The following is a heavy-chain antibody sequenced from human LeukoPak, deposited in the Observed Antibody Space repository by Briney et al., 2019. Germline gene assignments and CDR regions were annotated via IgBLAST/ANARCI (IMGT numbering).Heavy chain of an antibody. D-gene: IGHD2-21*02. CDR1: GFIFSKYG. CDR3: ARDNRDWAFDY. V-gene: IGHV3-30*02. Sequence: GGSLRLSCGASGFIFSKYGMHWVRQAPGKGLEWVAFINDKGVDKNYADSVKGRFTISRDNSKNTLVLQMNSLSSEDTAVYFCARDNRDWAFDYWGQGTLVTVSS. CDR2: INDKGVDK. J-gene: IGHJ4*02.